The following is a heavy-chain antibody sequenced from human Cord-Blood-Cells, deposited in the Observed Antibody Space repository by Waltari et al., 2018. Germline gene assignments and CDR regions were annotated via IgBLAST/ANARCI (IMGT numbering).Heavy chain of an antibody. CDR3: AREGRCTNGVCYTNYYYYYMDV. D-gene: IGHD2-8*01. V-gene: IGHV3-7*01. J-gene: IGHJ6*03. Sequence: EVQLVESGGGLVQPGGSLRLSCAASGFAFSSYWMSWVRQAPGKGLEWVANIKQDGSEKYYVGSVKGRFTISRDNAKNSLYLQMSSLRAEDTAVYYCAREGRCTNGVCYTNYYYYYMDVWGKGTTVTVSS. CDR1: GFAFSSYW. CDR2: IKQDGSEK.